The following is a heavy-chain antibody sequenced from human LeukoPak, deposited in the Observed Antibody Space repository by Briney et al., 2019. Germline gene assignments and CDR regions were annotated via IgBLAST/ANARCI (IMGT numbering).Heavy chain of an antibody. J-gene: IGHJ4*02. CDR3: ARTPFWDYGYYFDY. CDR1: GGSISSYY. V-gene: IGHV4-59*01. Sequence: SETLSLTCTVSGGSISSYYWSWIRQPPGKGLEWIGYIYYSGSTNYDPPLKSRVTISVDTSKNQFSLKLSSVTAADTAVYYCARTPFWDYGYYFDYWGQGTLVTVSS. D-gene: IGHD4-17*01. CDR2: IYYSGST.